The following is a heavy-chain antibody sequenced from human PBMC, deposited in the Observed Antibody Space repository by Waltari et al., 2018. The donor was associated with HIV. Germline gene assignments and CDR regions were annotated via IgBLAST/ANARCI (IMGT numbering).Heavy chain of an antibody. CDR1: GYTFTSYS. J-gene: IGHJ4*02. CDR3: ARVAYSSSWTPPFDY. V-gene: IGHV1-46*01. CDR2: INPSGGYT. D-gene: IGHD6-13*01. Sequence: QVQLVQSGAAVKKPGASVKVSCKASGYTFTSYSMHWVRQAPGQGLEWMGIINPSGGYTSYAQKFQGRVTMTRDTSTSTVYMELSSLRSDDAAVYYCARVAYSSSWTPPFDYWGQGTLVTVSS.